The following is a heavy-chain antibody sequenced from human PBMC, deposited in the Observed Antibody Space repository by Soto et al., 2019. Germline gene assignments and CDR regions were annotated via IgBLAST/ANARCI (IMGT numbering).Heavy chain of an antibody. Sequence: GGSLRLSCVASGFTFENYAMSWVRQAPGKGLEWVSAISGSGGTTYYSDSVKGRFTISRDNSKNTVYLQMNDLRVEDAAEYFCAKDSWAVFGVPAGEYYAMDVWGQGTTVTVSS. D-gene: IGHD3-3*01. CDR1: GFTFENYA. CDR3: AKDSWAVFGVPAGEYYAMDV. V-gene: IGHV3-23*01. CDR2: ISGSGGTT. J-gene: IGHJ6*02.